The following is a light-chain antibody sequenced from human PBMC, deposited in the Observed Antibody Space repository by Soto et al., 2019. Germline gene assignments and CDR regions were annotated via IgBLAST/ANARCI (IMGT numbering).Light chain of an antibody. CDR1: QSVSRN. CDR3: QQYSNWPT. CDR2: GAS. Sequence: EIVMTQSPATLSVSPGERVTLSCRAGQSVSRNLAWYQQKPGQAPRLLVYGASTRATGIPDRFSGSGSGTEFALTISSLQSEYFAVYYCQQYSNWPTFGQGTKVEIK. J-gene: IGKJ1*01. V-gene: IGKV3-15*01.